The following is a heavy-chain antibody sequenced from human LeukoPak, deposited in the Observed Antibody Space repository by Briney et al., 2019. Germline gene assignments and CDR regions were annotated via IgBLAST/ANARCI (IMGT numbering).Heavy chain of an antibody. CDR1: GYPFTTYE. CDR2: VHPDTGYA. D-gene: IGHD1-14*01. V-gene: IGHV1-8*01. CDR3: ARGPRNDP. Sequence: ASVKVSCKTSGYPFTTYEINWVRQAAGQGLEWMGWVHPDTGYADYAQKFQGRVTMTSDTSVSTAYMELSSLRSDDTAVYFCARGPRNDPWGQGTLVTVSS. J-gene: IGHJ5*02.